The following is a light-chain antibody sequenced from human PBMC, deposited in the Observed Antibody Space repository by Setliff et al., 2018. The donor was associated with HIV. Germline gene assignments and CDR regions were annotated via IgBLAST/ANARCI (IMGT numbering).Light chain of an antibody. Sequence: QSVLTQPRSVSGSPGQSVTISCTGTSSDVGGYNYVSWYQQHPGKAPKPMISDVSKRPSGVPDRFSGSKSGNTASLTISGLQAEDEADYYCCSYAGSYTFVFGTGTKV. CDR3: CSYAGSYTFV. V-gene: IGLV2-11*01. CDR2: DVS. CDR1: SSDVGGYNY. J-gene: IGLJ1*01.